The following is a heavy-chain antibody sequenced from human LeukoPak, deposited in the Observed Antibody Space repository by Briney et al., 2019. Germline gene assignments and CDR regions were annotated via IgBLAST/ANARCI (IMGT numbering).Heavy chain of an antibody. CDR2: IYYSGTI. J-gene: IGHJ4*02. CDR3: ARVRDGYSPDMDY. CDR1: DVSIRSYY. D-gene: IGHD5-24*01. V-gene: IGHV4-59*01. Sequence: PSETLSLTCSVSDVSIRSYYWSWIRQPPGKGLEWIGHIYYSGTIKYNPSLKSRVTISVDVPNNQFSLNLRSVTAADTAVYYCARVRDGYSPDMDYWGQGTLVTVSS.